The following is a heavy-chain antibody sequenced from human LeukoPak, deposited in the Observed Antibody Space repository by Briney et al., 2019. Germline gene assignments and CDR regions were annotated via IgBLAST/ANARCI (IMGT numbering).Heavy chain of an antibody. D-gene: IGHD5-24*01. CDR1: GYALSESS. CDR2: FDPEYVET. Sequence: GASVKVSCKVSGYALSESSIHWVRRTPGEGFEWMGGFDPEYVETTYAQKFRGRVTMTEDTSTDTAYMELINLRSDDTAVYYCVSDRSDGGYAESNGYPTFDLWGRGTLVTVSS. J-gene: IGHJ2*01. V-gene: IGHV1-24*01. CDR3: VSDRSDGGYAESNGYPTFDL.